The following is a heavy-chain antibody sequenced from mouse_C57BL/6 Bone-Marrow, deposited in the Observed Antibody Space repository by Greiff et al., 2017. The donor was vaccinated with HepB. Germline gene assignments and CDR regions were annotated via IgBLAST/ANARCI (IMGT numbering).Heavy chain of an antibody. CDR1: GYTFTSYG. CDR2: IYPRSGNT. CDR3: ARKILFLNWWDFDV. J-gene: IGHJ1*03. Sequence: VQLVESGAELARPGASVKLSCKASGYTFTSYGISWVKQRTGQGLEWIGEIYPRSGNTYYNEKFKGKATLTADKSSSTAYMGLRSLTSEDSAVYFCARKILFLNWWDFDVWGTGTTVTVAS. V-gene: IGHV1-81*01. D-gene: IGHD4-1*01.